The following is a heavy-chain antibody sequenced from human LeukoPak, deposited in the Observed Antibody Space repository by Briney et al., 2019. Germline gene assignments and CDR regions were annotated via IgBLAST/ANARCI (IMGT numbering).Heavy chain of an antibody. CDR1: GYTFTGYY. J-gene: IGHJ4*02. Sequence: GASVKVSCKASGYTFTGYYMHWVRQAPGQGLEWMGWINPKSGVTNYAQRFQGRVTMDRDTPISTVYMEVRGLRSDDTAVYYCARARYSGYDPLDFWGQGTLVTVSS. D-gene: IGHD5-12*01. V-gene: IGHV1-2*02. CDR3: ARARYSGYDPLDF. CDR2: INPKSGVT.